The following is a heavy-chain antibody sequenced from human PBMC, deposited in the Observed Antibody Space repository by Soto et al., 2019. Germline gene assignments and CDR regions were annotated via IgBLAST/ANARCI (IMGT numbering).Heavy chain of an antibody. Sequence: IQRDRQIARKGLEWVAIMSYDGNNQYYADSVKGRFTISRYNFKNTLHLQMNSLRAEDTAVYYFSKVHMYRTKLNWFDPWGQGTLVTVSS. J-gene: IGHJ5*02. D-gene: IGHD1-26*01. V-gene: IGHV3-30*18. CDR3: SKVHMYRTKLNWFDP. CDR2: MSYDGNNQ.